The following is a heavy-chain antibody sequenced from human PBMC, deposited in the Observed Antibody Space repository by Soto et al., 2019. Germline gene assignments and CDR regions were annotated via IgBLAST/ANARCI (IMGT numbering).Heavy chain of an antibody. D-gene: IGHD6-19*01. V-gene: IGHV1-69*13. CDR1: GGTFSSYA. Sequence: GASVKVSCKASGGTFSSYAISWVRQAPGQGLEWMGGIIPIFGTANYAQKFQGRVTITADESTSTAYVELNSLRSEDTAVYYCARDSNSDSSGSYYGMDVWGQGTTVTVSS. J-gene: IGHJ6*02. CDR3: ARDSNSDSSGSYYGMDV. CDR2: IIPIFGTA.